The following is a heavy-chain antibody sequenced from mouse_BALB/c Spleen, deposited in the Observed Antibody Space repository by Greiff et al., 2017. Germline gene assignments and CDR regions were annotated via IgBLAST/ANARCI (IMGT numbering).Heavy chain of an antibody. J-gene: IGHJ4*01. D-gene: IGHD2-3*01. CDR1: GFTFSDYY. CDR2: ISDGGSYT. V-gene: IGHV5-4*02. CDR3: ARDGYYV. Sequence: EVKVVESGGGLVKPGGSLKLSCAASGFTFSDYYMYWVRQTPEKRLEWVATISDGGSYTYYPDSVKGRFTISRDNAKNNLYLQMSSLKSEDTAMYYCARDGYYVWGQGTSVTVSS.